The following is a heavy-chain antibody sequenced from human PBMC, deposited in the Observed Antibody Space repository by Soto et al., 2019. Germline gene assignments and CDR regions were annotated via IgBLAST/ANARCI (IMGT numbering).Heavy chain of an antibody. CDR2: ITSISTYI. J-gene: IGHJ4*02. CDR1: GFTFSSYT. D-gene: IGHD3-22*01. V-gene: IGHV3-21*04. Sequence: GGSLRLSCAASGFTFSSYTMNWVRQAPGKGLEWVSSITSISTYIYYADSVKGRFTISRDNTKNSLYLQMNSLRAEDTAVYYCANALYYYDSSGYYSFDYWGQGTLVTVSS. CDR3: ANALYYYDSSGYYSFDY.